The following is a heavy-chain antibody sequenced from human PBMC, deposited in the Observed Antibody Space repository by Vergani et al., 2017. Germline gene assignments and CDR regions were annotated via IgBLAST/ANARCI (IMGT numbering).Heavy chain of an antibody. CDR2: IYYSGST. CDR3: ARHSTEEWLVKLGWIDP. Sequence: QLQLQESVPGLVKPSATLSLTCSVSGASIRSSNYYWGWIRQPPGKGLEWIASIYYSGSTYYNPSLKSRVTISVDTSKNQFSLKLSSVTAADTAVYFCARHSTEEWLVKLGWIDPWGQGILVTVSS. J-gene: IGHJ5*02. D-gene: IGHD6-19*01. V-gene: IGHV4-39*01. CDR1: GASIRSSNYY.